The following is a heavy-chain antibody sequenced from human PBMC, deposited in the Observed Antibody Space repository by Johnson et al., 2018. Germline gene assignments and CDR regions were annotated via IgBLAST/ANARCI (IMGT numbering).Heavy chain of an antibody. J-gene: IGHJ6*03. Sequence: VQLVESGGGLVQPGGSLRLSCAASGFTFSSYAMTWVRQAPGRGLEWVSAISGSGGSTYYAASVKGRFTISRDNSKNTLYLQMNSLRAEETAVYYCAKGHDYGDYYYYMDVWGKGTTVTVS. V-gene: IGHV3-23*04. CDR3: AKGHDYGDYYYYMDV. CDR1: GFTFSSYA. CDR2: ISGSGGST. D-gene: IGHD4-17*01.